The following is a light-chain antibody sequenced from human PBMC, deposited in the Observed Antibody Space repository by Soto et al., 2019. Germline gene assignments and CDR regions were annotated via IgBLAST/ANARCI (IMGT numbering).Light chain of an antibody. V-gene: IGLV1-40*01. CDR2: GNS. CDR3: QSYDNSLSVYV. Sequence: QSALTQPPSVSGAPGQRVTIPCTGSRSNIGAHYDVHWYQQLPGTAPKLLIYGNSNRPSGVPDRFSGSKSGTSASLAITGLQAEDEADYYCQSYDNSLSVYVFGTGTKVTVL. J-gene: IGLJ1*01. CDR1: RSNIGAHYD.